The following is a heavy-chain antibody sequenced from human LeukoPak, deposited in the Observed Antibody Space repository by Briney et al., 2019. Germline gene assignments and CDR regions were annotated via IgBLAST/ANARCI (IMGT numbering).Heavy chain of an antibody. V-gene: IGHV1-69*13. D-gene: IGHD3-22*01. CDR1: GGTFSSYA. CDR2: IIPIFGTA. J-gene: IGHJ6*02. CDR3: ARDGLTYYYDSSGYRGYYYYYGMDV. Sequence: SVKVSCKAAGGTFSSYAISWVRQAPGQGLEWMGGIIPIFGTANYAQKFQGRVTITADESTSTAYMELSSLRSEDTAVYYCARDGLTYYYDSSGYRGYYYYYGMDVWGQGTTVTVSS.